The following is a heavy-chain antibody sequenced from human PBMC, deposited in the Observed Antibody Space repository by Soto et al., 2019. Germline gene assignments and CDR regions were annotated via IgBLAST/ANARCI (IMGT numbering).Heavy chain of an antibody. D-gene: IGHD3-22*01. CDR2: IVVGSGNT. V-gene: IGHV1-58*01. J-gene: IGHJ6*02. CDR1: GFTFTSSA. Sequence: SVKVSCKASGFTFTSSAVQWVRQARGQRLEWIGWIVVGSGNTNYAQKFQERVTITRDMSTSTAYMELSSLRSEDTAVYYCAAAGAYYDSSGYYYVGYYYYGMDVWGQGTTVTVSS. CDR3: AAAGAYYDSSGYYYVGYYYYGMDV.